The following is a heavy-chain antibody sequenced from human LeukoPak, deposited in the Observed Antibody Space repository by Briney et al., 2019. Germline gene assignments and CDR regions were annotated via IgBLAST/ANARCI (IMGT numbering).Heavy chain of an antibody. Sequence: SETLSLTCAVYGGSFSGYYWSWIRQPPGKGLEWIGEINHSGSTNYNPSLKSRVTISVDTSKNQFSLKLSSVTAADTAVYYCARPPGSSGWYPFYYWGQGTLVTVSS. J-gene: IGHJ4*02. CDR2: INHSGST. V-gene: IGHV4-34*01. CDR3: ARPPGSSGWYPFYY. D-gene: IGHD6-19*01. CDR1: GGSFSGYY.